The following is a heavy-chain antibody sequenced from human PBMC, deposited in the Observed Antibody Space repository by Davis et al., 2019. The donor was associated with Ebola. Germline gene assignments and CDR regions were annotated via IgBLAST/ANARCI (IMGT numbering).Heavy chain of an antibody. Sequence: PSETLSLTCAVYGGSFSGYYWSWIRQPPGKGLEWIGEINHSGSTNYNPSLKSRVTISVDTSKNQFSLKLSSVTAADTAVYYCARRTIAAAGSLDYWGQGTLVTVSS. CDR3: ARRTIAAAGSLDY. CDR1: GGSFSGYY. J-gene: IGHJ4*02. D-gene: IGHD6-13*01. CDR2: INHSGST. V-gene: IGHV4-34*01.